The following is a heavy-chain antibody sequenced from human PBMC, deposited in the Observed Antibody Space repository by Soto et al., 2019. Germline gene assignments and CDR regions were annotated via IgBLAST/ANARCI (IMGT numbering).Heavy chain of an antibody. CDR1: AFRFSSYS. CDR2: ITGSGGST. V-gene: IGHV3-23*01. J-gene: IGHJ4*02. Sequence: GGSLRLSCAATSAFRFSSYSMSWVRQTPGKGLEWVSAITGSGGSTYYADSVKGRFTISRDNSKNTLYLQMNSLRAEDTAVYYCAKDSAFTYYYDSSGPHRYWGQGTLVTVSS. D-gene: IGHD3-22*01. CDR3: AKDSAFTYYYDSSGPHRY.